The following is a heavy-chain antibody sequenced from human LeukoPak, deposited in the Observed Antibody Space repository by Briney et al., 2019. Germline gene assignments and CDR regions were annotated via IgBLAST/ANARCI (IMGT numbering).Heavy chain of an antibody. D-gene: IGHD2-2*02. Sequence: ASVKVSCKASGYTFTSYGISWVRQAPGQGLEWMGWISAYNGNTNYAQKFQGRVTMTRNTSISTAYMELSSLRSEDTAVYYCARGPPYCSSTSCYTARRGSYYYGMDVWGQGTTVTVSS. CDR1: GYTFTSYG. CDR3: ARGPPYCSSTSCYTARRGSYYYGMDV. J-gene: IGHJ6*02. V-gene: IGHV1-18*01. CDR2: ISAYNGNT.